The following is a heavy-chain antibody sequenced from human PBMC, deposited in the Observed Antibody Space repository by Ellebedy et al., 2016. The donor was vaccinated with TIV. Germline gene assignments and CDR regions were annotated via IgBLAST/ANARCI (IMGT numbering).Heavy chain of an antibody. D-gene: IGHD6-13*01. CDR3: ARQVGRSSWYEGWFDP. J-gene: IGHJ5*02. V-gene: IGHV4-39*01. Sequence: MPSETLSLTCTVSGGSISSSSYYWGWIRQPPGKGLEWIGSIYYSGSTYYNPSLKSRVTISVDTSKNQFSLKLSSVTAADTAVYYCARQVGRSSWYEGWFDPWGQGTLVTVSS. CDR2: IYYSGST. CDR1: GGSISSSSYY.